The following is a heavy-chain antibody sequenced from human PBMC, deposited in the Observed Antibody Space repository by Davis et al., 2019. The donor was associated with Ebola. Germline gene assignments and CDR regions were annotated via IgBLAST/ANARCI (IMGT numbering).Heavy chain of an antibody. V-gene: IGHV1-2*02. CDR1: GYTFTGYY. J-gene: IGHJ6*03. Sequence: ASVKVSCKASGYTFTGYYMHWVRQAPGQGLEWMGWINPNSGGTNYAQKFQGRVTMTRDTSISTAYMELSRLRSDDTAVYYCARVLYSGSYYYYYYYMDVWGKGTTVTVSS. CDR3: ARVLYSGSYYYYYYYMDV. D-gene: IGHD1-26*01. CDR2: INPNSGGT.